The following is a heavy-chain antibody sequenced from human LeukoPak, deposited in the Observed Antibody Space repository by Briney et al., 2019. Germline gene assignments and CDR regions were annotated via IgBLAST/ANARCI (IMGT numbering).Heavy chain of an antibody. CDR1: GFTFSSYS. D-gene: IGHD5-18*01. J-gene: IGHJ4*02. CDR3: ASEGEIGYGYLY. V-gene: IGHV3-48*04. Sequence: GGSLRLSCAASGFTFSSYSMNWVRQAPGKGLEWVSYISSSSSTIYYADSVKGRFTISRDNAKNSVYLQINSVRAEDTAVYYCASEGEIGYGYLYWGQGTLVTVSS. CDR2: ISSSSSTI.